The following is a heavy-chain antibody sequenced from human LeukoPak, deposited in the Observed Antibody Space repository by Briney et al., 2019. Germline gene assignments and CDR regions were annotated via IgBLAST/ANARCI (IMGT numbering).Heavy chain of an antibody. V-gene: IGHV4-31*03. J-gene: IGHJ4*02. CDR1: GGSISSGGYY. D-gene: IGHD3-22*01. Sequence: SETLSLTCTVSGGSISSGGYYWSWIRQHPGKGLEWIGYIYYSGSTYYNPSLKSRVTTSVDTSKNQFSLKLSSVTAADTAVYYCARAIRYYYDSSGYYLDYWGQGTLVTVSS. CDR2: IYYSGST. CDR3: ARAIRYYYDSSGYYLDY.